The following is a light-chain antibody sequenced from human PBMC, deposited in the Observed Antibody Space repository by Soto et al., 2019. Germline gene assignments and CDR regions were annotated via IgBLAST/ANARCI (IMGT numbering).Light chain of an antibody. CDR3: QQYGSSGT. Sequence: EIVLSQSPRTLPLSPGERATLSCRASQSVSNNYLAWYQQKPGQAPRLLIYGASNRATGIPDRFSGSGSGTDFTLTISRLEPEDFAVYYCQQYGSSGTFGQGTKVDIK. J-gene: IGKJ1*01. V-gene: IGKV3-20*01. CDR2: GAS. CDR1: QSVSNNY.